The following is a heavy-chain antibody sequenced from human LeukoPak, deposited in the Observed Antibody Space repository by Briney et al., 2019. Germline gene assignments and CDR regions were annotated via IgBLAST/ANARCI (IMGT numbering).Heavy chain of an antibody. CDR3: ARVKWAVYQLLDC. Sequence: GASVKVSCKASGYTFTGYYMHWVRQAPGQGLEWMGWINPNSGGTNYAQKFQGRVTMTRDTSISTAYMELSRLRSDDTAVYYCARVKWAVYQLLDCWGQGTLVTVSS. J-gene: IGHJ4*02. D-gene: IGHD2-2*01. CDR2: INPNSGGT. CDR1: GYTFTGYY. V-gene: IGHV1-2*02.